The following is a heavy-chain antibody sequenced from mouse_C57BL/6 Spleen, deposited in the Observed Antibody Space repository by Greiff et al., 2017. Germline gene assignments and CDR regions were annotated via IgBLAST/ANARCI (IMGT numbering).Heavy chain of an antibody. CDR1: GFTFSDYG. V-gene: IGHV5-17*01. D-gene: IGHD2-3*01. Sequence: EVQRVESGGGLVKPGGSLKLSCAASGFTFSDYGMHWVRQAPEKGLEWVAYISSGSSTIYYADTVEGRFIISRDNAKNTLFLQMTSLRSEDATMYYCARGGYYVSYYFDYWGQGTAHTVTS. CDR2: ISSGSSTI. CDR3: ARGGYYVSYYFDY. J-gene: IGHJ2*01.